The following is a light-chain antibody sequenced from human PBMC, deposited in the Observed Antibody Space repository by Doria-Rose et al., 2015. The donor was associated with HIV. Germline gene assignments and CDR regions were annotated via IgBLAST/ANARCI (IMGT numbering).Light chain of an antibody. V-gene: IGKV3-20*01. J-gene: IGKJ1*01. CDR3: HQYGTAWT. CDR1: QSFSSTY. Sequence: TQSPGTLSLSPGERATLSCRASQSFSSTYLAWYQQKPGQAPSLLIYDGSTRATGIPDRFNASVSGTDFTLTINRLEPEDFALYYCHQYGTAWTFGQGTKVEI. CDR2: DGS.